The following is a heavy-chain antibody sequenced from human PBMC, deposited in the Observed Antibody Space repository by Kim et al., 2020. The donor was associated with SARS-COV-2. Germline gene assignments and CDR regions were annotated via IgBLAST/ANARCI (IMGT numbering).Heavy chain of an antibody. D-gene: IGHD2-15*01. Sequence: SVKVSCKASGFTFTSSAVQWVRQARGQRLEWIGWIVVGSGNTNYAQKFQERVTITRDMSTSTAYMELSSLRSEDTAVYYCAADLYCSGGSCFFWGQGTLVTVSS. CDR1: GFTFTSSA. CDR3: AADLYCSGGSCFF. CDR2: IVVGSGNT. V-gene: IGHV1-58*01. J-gene: IGHJ4*02.